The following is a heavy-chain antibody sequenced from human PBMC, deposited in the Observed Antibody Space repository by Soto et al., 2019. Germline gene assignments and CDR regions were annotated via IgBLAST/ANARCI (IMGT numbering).Heavy chain of an antibody. V-gene: IGHV3-48*01. J-gene: IGHJ4*02. CDR1: GFTFSTYS. D-gene: IGHD5-18*01. Sequence: GGSLRLSCATSGFTFSTYSMNWVRQAPGKGLEWVSYISSGSTTIYYADSVKGRFTISRDNAKNSLYLQMNSLRAEDTAVYYCARDGGYNYVIDYWGQGTLVTVSS. CDR3: ARDGGYNYVIDY. CDR2: ISSGSTTI.